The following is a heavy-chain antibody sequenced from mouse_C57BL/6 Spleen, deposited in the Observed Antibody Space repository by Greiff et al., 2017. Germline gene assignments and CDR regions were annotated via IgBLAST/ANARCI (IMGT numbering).Heavy chain of an antibody. V-gene: IGHV5-17*01. CDR1: GFTFSDYG. CDR3: AYSNYGLDY. J-gene: IGHJ2*01. CDR2: ISSGSSTI. Sequence: DVQLVESGGGLVKPGGSLKLSCAASGFTFSDYGMHWVRQAPEKGLEWVAYISSGSSTIYYADTVKGRFTISRGNAKNTLFLQMTSLRSEDTAMYYCAYSNYGLDYWGQGTTLTVSS. D-gene: IGHD2-5*01.